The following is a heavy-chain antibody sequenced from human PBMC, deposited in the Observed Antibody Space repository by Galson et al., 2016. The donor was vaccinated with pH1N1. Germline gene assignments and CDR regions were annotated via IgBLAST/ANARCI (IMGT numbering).Heavy chain of an antibody. CDR2: IHLGGSHI. V-gene: IGHV5-51*01. J-gene: IGHJ3*02. CDR1: GYRFSSSW. Sequence: QSGAEVKKPGESLKISCKGSGYRFSSSWIGWVRQMPGKGLEWMGIIHLGGSHIRYSPSFQGQVTISADKSINIVSLQWSSLKAADTAMYYCARQNDYGDYRGDAFDIWGQGTMGTGSS. CDR3: ARQNDYGDYRGDAFDI. D-gene: IGHD4-17*01.